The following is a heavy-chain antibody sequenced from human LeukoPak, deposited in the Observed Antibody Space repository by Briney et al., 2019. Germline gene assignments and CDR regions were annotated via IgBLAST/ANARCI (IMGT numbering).Heavy chain of an antibody. Sequence: GASVKVSCKASGYTFTGYYMHWVRQAPGQGLEWMGWINPNSGGTNYAQKFQGRVTMTRDTSISTAYMELSRLRSDDTAVYYCARVPADIITMVRGVIPFFFDYWGQGTLVTVSS. D-gene: IGHD3-10*01. CDR3: ARVPADIITMVRGVIPFFFDY. J-gene: IGHJ4*02. CDR2: INPNSGGT. CDR1: GYTFTGYY. V-gene: IGHV1-2*02.